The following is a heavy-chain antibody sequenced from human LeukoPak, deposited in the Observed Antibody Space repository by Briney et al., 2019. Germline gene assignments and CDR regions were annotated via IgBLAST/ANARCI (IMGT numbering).Heavy chain of an antibody. D-gene: IGHD3-22*01. J-gene: IGHJ4*02. CDR1: GYSFTSYW. CDR3: ARPPAQYDSSGYYGD. V-gene: IGHV5-51*01. CDR2: IYPGDSDT. Sequence: GESLQISCKGSGYSFTSYWIGWVRQMPGKGLEWMGIIYPGDSDTRYSPSFQGQVTISADKSISTAYLQWSSLKASDTAMYYCARPPAQYDSSGYYGDWGQGTLVTVSS.